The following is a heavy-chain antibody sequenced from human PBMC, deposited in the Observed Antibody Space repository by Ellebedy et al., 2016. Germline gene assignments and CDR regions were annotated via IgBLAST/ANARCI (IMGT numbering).Heavy chain of an antibody. J-gene: IGHJ5*02. D-gene: IGHD5-24*01. V-gene: IGHV1-8*02. Sequence: ASVKVSXXASGYTFTSYGISWVRQAPGQGLEWMGWMNSNSGNAGYAQKFQGRVTMTRDTSISTAYMELSSLRSDDTAVYYCAREFLQLRQDWFDPWGQGTLVTVSS. CDR2: MNSNSGNA. CDR3: AREFLQLRQDWFDP. CDR1: GYTFTSYG.